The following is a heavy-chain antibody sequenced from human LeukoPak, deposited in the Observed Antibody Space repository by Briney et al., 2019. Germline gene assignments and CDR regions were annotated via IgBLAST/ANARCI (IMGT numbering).Heavy chain of an antibody. D-gene: IGHD2-2*01. CDR1: GYTFTGYY. V-gene: IGHV1-2*02. Sequence: ASVKVSCKASGYTFTGYYMHWVRQAPGQGLEWMGWINPNSGGTNYAQKFQGRVTMTRDTSISTAYMELSRLRSDDTAVYYCARDTRIVVVPAAIDWFDPWGQGTLVTVSS. J-gene: IGHJ5*02. CDR3: ARDTRIVVVPAAIDWFDP. CDR2: INPNSGGT.